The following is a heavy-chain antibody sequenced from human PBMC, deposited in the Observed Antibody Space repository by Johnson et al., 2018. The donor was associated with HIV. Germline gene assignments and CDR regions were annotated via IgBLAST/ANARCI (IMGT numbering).Heavy chain of an antibody. CDR2: ISSSGSTI. Sequence: QVKLVESGGGLVQPGGSLRLSCAASGFTFSDYYMSWIRQAPGKGLEWVSYISSSGSTIYYADSVKGRFTISRDNAKNTLSLQMTSLRAEDTAVYYCAKGRITMVQGVPLDAFDSWGQGTMVTVSS. CDR3: AKGRITMVQGVPLDAFDS. J-gene: IGHJ3*02. CDR1: GFTFSDYY. V-gene: IGHV3-11*01. D-gene: IGHD3-10*01.